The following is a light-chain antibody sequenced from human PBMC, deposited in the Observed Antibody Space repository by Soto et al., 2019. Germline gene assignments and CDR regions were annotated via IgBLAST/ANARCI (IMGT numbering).Light chain of an antibody. V-gene: IGLV2-14*01. Sequence: QSVLTQPASVSGSPGQSITISCTGTRSDVGGYNYVSWYQQHPGKAPKLMIYDVSNRPSGVSNRFSGSKSGNTASLTISGLQAEDEADYYCSSYTSSSDLDVFGTGTSSPS. J-gene: IGLJ1*01. CDR3: SSYTSSSDLDV. CDR1: RSDVGGYNY. CDR2: DVS.